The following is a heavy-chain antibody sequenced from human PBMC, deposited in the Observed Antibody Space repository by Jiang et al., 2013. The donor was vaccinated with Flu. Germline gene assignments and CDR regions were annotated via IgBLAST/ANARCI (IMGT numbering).Heavy chain of an antibody. J-gene: IGHJ4*02. D-gene: IGHD6-19*01. V-gene: IGHV3-30*18. CDR2: ISYDGGNN. Sequence: VQLLESGGGVVQPGRSLRLSCAASGFTFRTYGMHWVRQAPGKGLEWLAIISYDGGNNYYADSVKGRFTISRDNSKNTLYLQMNSLRAEDTAVYYCAKDRLQWLNSAFYFDYWGQGTPVAVSS. CDR3: AKDRLQWLNSAFYFDY. CDR1: GFTFRTYG.